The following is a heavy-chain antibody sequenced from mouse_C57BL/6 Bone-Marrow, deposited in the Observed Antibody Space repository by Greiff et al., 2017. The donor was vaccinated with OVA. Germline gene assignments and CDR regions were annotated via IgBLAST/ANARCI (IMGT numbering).Heavy chain of an antibody. CDR3: ARQGDYGNYGYAY. CDR2: ISNGGGST. Sequence: EVMLVESGGGLVQPGGSLKLSCAASGFTFSDYYMYWVRQTPEKRLEWVAYISNGGGSTYYPDTVKGRFTISRDNATNTLYLQMSRLKSEDTAMYYCARQGDYGNYGYAYWGQGTLVTVSA. V-gene: IGHV5-12*01. J-gene: IGHJ3*01. CDR1: GFTFSDYY. D-gene: IGHD2-1*01.